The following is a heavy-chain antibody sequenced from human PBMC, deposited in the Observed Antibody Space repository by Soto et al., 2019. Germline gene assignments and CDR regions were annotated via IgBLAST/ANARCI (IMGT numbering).Heavy chain of an antibody. CDR3: AKRYCSSTSCLEAYYYYYMDV. V-gene: IGHV3-23*01. J-gene: IGHJ6*03. CDR1: GFTFSSYA. CDR2: ISGSGGST. D-gene: IGHD2-2*01. Sequence: GGSLRLSCAASGFTFSSYAMSWVRQVPGKGLEWVSAISGSGGSTHYADSVKGRFTISRDNSKNTLYLQMNSLRAEDTAVYYCAKRYCSSTSCLEAYYYYYMDVWGKGTTVTVSS.